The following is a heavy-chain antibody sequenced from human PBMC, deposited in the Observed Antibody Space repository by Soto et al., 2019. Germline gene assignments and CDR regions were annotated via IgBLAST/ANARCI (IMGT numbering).Heavy chain of an antibody. CDR2: IHHSGNT. V-gene: IGHV4-34*01. J-gene: IGHJ4*02. CDR1: DDSFSYYY. D-gene: IGHD6-13*01. CDR3: ARTRSAYSSSWYAPSRSVDYFDY. Sequence: SETLSLTCGVYDDSFSYYYWSWIRQPPGKGLEWIGEIHHSGNTNYNPSLKSRVTISVDMSKNRFSLNLRSVTAADTAVYYCARTRSAYSSSWYAPSRSVDYFDYWGQGTLVTVSS.